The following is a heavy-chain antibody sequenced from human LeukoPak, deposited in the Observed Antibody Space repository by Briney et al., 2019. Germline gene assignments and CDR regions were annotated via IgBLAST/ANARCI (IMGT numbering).Heavy chain of an antibody. CDR3: ASDRVFYGLDV. V-gene: IGHV3-23*01. CDR1: GFPFSIYS. J-gene: IGHJ6*02. Sequence: GGSLRLSCAASGFPFSIYSMSWVRQAPGKVLEWVSAISGSGGTTLYADSVKGRFTISRDNSKNTLYLQMNSLRAEDTAIYYCASDRVFYGLDVWGQGTTVTVSS. D-gene: IGHD1-14*01. CDR2: ISGSGGTT.